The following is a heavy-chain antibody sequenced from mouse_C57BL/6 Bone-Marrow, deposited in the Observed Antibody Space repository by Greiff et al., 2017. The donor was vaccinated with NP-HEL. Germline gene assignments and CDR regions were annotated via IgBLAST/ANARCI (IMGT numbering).Heavy chain of an antibody. D-gene: IGHD1-1*01. CDR1: GYTFTDYY. J-gene: IGHJ4*01. CDR3: ARPLYYGSSPYAMDY. V-gene: IGHV1-76*01. Sequence: VQLQQSGAELVRPGASVKLSCKASGYTFTDYYINWVKQRPGQGLEWIARIYPGSGNTSYNEKFKGKATLTAEKSSSTAYMQLSSLTSEDSAVYFCARPLYYGSSPYAMDYWGQGTSVTVSS. CDR2: IYPGSGNT.